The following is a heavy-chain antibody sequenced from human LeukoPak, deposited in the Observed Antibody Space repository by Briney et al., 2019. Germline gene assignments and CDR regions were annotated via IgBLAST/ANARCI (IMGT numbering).Heavy chain of an antibody. Sequence: GGSLRLSCAASGFTFSSYGMNWVRQAPGKGLEWVSSISSRSSYIYYADSVKGRFTISRDNAKNSLYLQMNSLRAEDTAVYYCARDKYQPKYMDVWGKGTTVTVSS. CDR3: ARDKYQPKYMDV. D-gene: IGHD2-2*01. CDR1: GFTFSSYG. V-gene: IGHV3-21*01. CDR2: ISSRSSYI. J-gene: IGHJ6*03.